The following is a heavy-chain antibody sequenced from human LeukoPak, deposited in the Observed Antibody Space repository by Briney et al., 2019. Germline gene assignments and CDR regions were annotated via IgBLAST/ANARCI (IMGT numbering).Heavy chain of an antibody. CDR3: AREPRGYSYGQPLDY. Sequence: ASVKVSCKASGYTFTSYAMNWVRQAPGQGLEWMGWISAYNGNTNYAQKLQGRVTMTTDTSTSTAYMELRSLRSDDTAVYYCAREPRGYSYGQPLDYWGQGTLVTVSS. CDR1: GYTFTSYA. V-gene: IGHV1-18*01. J-gene: IGHJ4*02. CDR2: ISAYNGNT. D-gene: IGHD5-18*01.